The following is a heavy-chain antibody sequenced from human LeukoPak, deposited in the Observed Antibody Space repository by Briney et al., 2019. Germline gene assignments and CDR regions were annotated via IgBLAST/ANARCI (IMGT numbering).Heavy chain of an antibody. Sequence: PGGSLRLSCAASGLAFSYYWMSWVRQAPGKGLEWVANIKQDGSEKHYVDSVKGRFIVSRDNAKNSLYLQMNSLRAEDTAVYYCAVYYSSGPIAYWGQGTLVTVSS. D-gene: IGHD3-22*01. CDR3: AVYYSSGPIAY. V-gene: IGHV3-7*01. J-gene: IGHJ4*02. CDR1: GLAFSYYW. CDR2: IKQDGSEK.